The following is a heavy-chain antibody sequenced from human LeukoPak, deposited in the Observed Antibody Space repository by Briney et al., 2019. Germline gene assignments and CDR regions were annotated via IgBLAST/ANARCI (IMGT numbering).Heavy chain of an antibody. J-gene: IGHJ4*02. CDR1: GFTFDDYA. V-gene: IGHV3-9*01. CDR3: AKDYTAMVRGVDC. CDR2: ISWNSGSI. D-gene: IGHD5-18*01. Sequence: GRSLRLSCAASGFTFDDYAMHWVRQVPGKGLEWVSGISWNSGSIGYADSVKGRFTISRDNARNSLYLQMNSLRAEDTALYYCAKDYTAMVRGVDCWGQGTLVTVSS.